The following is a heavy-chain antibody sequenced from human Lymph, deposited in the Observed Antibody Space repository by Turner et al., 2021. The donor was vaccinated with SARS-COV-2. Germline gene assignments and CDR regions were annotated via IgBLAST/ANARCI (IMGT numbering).Heavy chain of an antibody. CDR1: GFIFSSYE. D-gene: IGHD1-26*01. CDR2: ISRSGSTI. Sequence: EVQLVESGGGLVLPAWSLRLSCAASGFIFSSYEMNWVRQAPGKGLEWGSYISRSGSTIYYADSVKGRFTISRDNAKNSLNLQMSSVRAEDTAVYYCARDTVGATHAFDIWGQGTMVTVSS. J-gene: IGHJ3*02. CDR3: ARDTVGATHAFDI. V-gene: IGHV3-48*03.